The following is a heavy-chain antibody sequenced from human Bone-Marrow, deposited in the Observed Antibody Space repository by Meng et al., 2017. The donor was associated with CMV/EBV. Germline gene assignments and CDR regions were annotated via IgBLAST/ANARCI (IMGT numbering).Heavy chain of an antibody. CDR2: IYSGGST. J-gene: IGHJ3*02. Sequence: GGSLRLSCAASGFTVSSNYMSWVRQAPGKGLEWASVIYSGGSTYYADSVKGRFTISRDNSKNTLYLQMNSLRAEDTAVYYCARDGGGKGVAFDIWGQGTMVTVSS. CDR1: GFTVSSNY. CDR3: ARDGGGKGVAFDI. V-gene: IGHV3-66*02. D-gene: IGHD3-10*01.